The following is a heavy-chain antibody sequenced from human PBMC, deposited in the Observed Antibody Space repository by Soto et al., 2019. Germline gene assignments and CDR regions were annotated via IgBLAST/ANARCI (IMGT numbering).Heavy chain of an antibody. V-gene: IGHV1-18*01. D-gene: IGHD3-22*01. CDR3: ARLVYYDSSGFNWLDP. CDR1: GYTFTSYG. Sequence: ASVKVSCKASGYTFTSYGISWVRQAPGQGLEWMGWISAYNGNTNYAQRLQGRVTMTTDTSTSTAYMELRSLRSDDTAVYYCARLVYYDSSGFNWLDPWGQGTLVTVSS. J-gene: IGHJ5*02. CDR2: ISAYNGNT.